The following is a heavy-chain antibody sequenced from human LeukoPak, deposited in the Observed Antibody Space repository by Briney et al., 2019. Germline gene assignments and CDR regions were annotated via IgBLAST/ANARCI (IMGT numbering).Heavy chain of an antibody. V-gene: IGHV4-39*07. Sequence: KPSETLSLTCTVSGGSISSSCCSWGRIRQPPGKGLEWIRSAHYSGSTYYNPSLKSRVTISVDTSKNQFSLKLSSVTAADTAVYYCARLTGTYYYYYMDVWGKGTRVTVSS. D-gene: IGHD1-7*01. J-gene: IGHJ6*03. CDR3: ARLTGTYYYYYMDV. CDR1: GGSISSSCCS. CDR2: AHYSGST.